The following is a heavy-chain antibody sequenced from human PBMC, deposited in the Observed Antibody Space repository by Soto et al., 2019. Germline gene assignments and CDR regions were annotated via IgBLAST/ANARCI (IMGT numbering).Heavy chain of an antibody. Sequence: QVQLQESGPGLVKPSQTLSLTCTVSGVSISSGGYYWSWIRQHPGKGLEWIGYISYSGSTYYNPSLNSRVTISVDPSKNQFSLTLSSVTAADTALYYCARHDSSGYYFDYWGQGTLVTVSS. CDR2: ISYSGST. D-gene: IGHD3-22*01. V-gene: IGHV4-31*03. CDR1: GVSISSGGYY. CDR3: ARHDSSGYYFDY. J-gene: IGHJ4*02.